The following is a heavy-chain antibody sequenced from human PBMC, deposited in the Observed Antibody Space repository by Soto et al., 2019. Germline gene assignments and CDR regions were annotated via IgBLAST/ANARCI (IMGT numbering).Heavy chain of an antibody. CDR1: GYTFINYD. D-gene: IGHD3-16*01. J-gene: IGHJ5*02. V-gene: IGHV1-8*02. CDR2: MNPGSGKT. Sequence: QVQLVQSGAEVKEPGASVRVSCKASGYTFINYDISWVRQATGQGLEWMGWMNPGSGKTGYANKLQGRGTMTRDASTRTPHLGLSSRTSEDTAVYYCARMASFGTLNWFDPWGQGTLVTVSS. CDR3: ARMASFGTLNWFDP.